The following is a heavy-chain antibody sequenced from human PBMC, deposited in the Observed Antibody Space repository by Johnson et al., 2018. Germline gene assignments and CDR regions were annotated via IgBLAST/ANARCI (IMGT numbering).Heavy chain of an antibody. V-gene: IGHV3-74*01. D-gene: IGHD3-16*01. CDR2: INSDESSR. CDR1: GFTFSSYW. CDR3: ARGDHDLGGMDV. J-gene: IGHJ6*02. Sequence: VQLVESGGGLVQPGGSLRLSCAASGFTFSSYWMHWFRHVPGKGPVWVSRINSDESSRSYTDSVKGRFTYSRDNAKHTLYLQMNSLRGEDTAVYYCARGDHDLGGMDVWGQGTTVIVSS.